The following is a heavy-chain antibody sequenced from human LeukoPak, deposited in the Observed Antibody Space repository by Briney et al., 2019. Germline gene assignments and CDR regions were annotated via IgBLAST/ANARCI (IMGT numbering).Heavy chain of an antibody. CDR1: GGSICSYY. V-gene: IGHV4-59*01. J-gene: IGHJ4*02. Sequence: SETLSLACNISGGSICSYYWSWIRQSPGMGLEWIGYIYYSGSRNYNPSLKSRVIISVDTSKNQFSLNLSSVTAADTAVYYCARSSWSYDGHFDSWGQGNLVTVSS. CDR3: ARSSWSYDGHFDS. CDR2: IYYSGSR. D-gene: IGHD1-26*01.